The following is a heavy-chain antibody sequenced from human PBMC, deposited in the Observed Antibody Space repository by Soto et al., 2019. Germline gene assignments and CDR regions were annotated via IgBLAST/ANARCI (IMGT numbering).Heavy chain of an antibody. D-gene: IGHD6-6*01. CDR1: GGSISSSSYY. CDR2: IYYSGST. CDR3: ARHGGAARPGGYWYFDL. J-gene: IGHJ2*01. Sequence: QLQLQESGPGLVKPSETLSLTCTVSGGSISSSSYYWGWIRQPPGKGLEWIGSIYYSGSTYYNPSLKSRVTISVDTSKNHSALKLSSVTAADTAVYYCARHGGAARPGGYWYFDLWGRGTLVTVSS. V-gene: IGHV4-39*01.